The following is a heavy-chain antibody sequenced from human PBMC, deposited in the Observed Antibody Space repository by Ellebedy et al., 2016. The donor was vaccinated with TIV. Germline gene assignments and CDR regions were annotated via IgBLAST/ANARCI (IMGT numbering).Heavy chain of an antibody. J-gene: IGHJ5*02. CDR2: INPISGTT. V-gene: IGHV1-46*01. CDR3: ARDTSAADKVWWFSP. CDR1: GYTFISHW. D-gene: IGHD5/OR15-5a*01. Sequence: ASVNVSCXASGYTFISHWMHWVRQAPGQGLEWMAVINPISGTTVYAQEFHGRVTVSRDMSTTTVYLELSSLRSDDTAVYYCARDTSAADKVWWFSPWGQGTLVTVSS.